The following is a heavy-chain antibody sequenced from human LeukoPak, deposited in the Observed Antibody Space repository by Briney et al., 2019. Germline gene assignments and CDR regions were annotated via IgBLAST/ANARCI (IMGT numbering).Heavy chain of an antibody. D-gene: IGHD3-22*01. Sequence: ASVKVSCKASGYTFTGYYMHWVRQAPGQGLEWMGRINPNSGGTNYAQKFQGRVTMTRDTSISTAYMELSRLRSDDTAVYYCARLGVSVSSGYYLFDYWGQGTLVTVSS. CDR1: GYTFTGYY. V-gene: IGHV1-2*06. CDR2: INPNSGGT. J-gene: IGHJ4*02. CDR3: ARLGVSVSSGYYLFDY.